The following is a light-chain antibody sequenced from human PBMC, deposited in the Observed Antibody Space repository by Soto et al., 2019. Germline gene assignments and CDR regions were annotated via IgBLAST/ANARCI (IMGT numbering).Light chain of an antibody. V-gene: IGKV1-5*03. Sequence: DIQMTQSPSTLSASVGDRVTITCRASQSISNWLAWYQQKPGKAPKLLIYKASTLESGVPSRFSGSGSGTEYIPTISSSQPHDFGTYYCQQYNSFLHTFGPGTKVDIK. CDR2: KAS. CDR3: QQYNSFLHT. J-gene: IGKJ3*01. CDR1: QSISNW.